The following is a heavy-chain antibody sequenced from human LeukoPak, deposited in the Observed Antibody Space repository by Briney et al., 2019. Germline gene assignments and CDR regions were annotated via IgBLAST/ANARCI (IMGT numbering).Heavy chain of an antibody. D-gene: IGHD6-6*01. Sequence: SRTLSLTRTVSGGSISSYYWSWIRQPAGKGLEWIGRIYTSGSTNYHPSLKSRVTISVDKSKNQCSLKRSSVSAADTAVYYCARGGAYSSSYYYYMDVWGKGTTVTVSS. V-gene: IGHV4-4*07. CDR2: IYTSGST. J-gene: IGHJ6*03. CDR1: GGSISSYY. CDR3: ARGGAYSSSYYYYMDV.